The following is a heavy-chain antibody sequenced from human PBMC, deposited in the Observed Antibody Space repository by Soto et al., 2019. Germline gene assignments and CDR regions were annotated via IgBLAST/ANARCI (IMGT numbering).Heavy chain of an antibody. J-gene: IGHJ4*02. CDR2: ISGGGDST. CDR1: GFTFSIYA. D-gene: IGHD2-15*01. V-gene: IGHV3-23*01. Sequence: PGGSLRLSCAASGFTFSIYAMSWVRQAPGQGLEWVSAISGGGDSTSYAVSVKGRFTISRDNSKNTLYLQMNSLRAEDTAVYYCARDSPVENCSGGSCYSGSLDYWGQGTLVTVSS. CDR3: ARDSPVENCSGGSCYSGSLDY.